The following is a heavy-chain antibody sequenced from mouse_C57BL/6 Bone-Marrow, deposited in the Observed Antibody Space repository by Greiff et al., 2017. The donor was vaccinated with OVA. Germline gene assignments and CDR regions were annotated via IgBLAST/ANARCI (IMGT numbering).Heavy chain of an antibody. J-gene: IGHJ1*03. CDR2: IYPGGGYT. D-gene: IGHD3-3*01. V-gene: IGHV1-63*01. Sequence: VQLQESGAELVRPGTSVKMSCKASGYTFTNYWIGWAKQRPGHGLEWIGDIYPGGGYTNYNEKFKGKATLTADKSSSTAYMQFSSLTSEDSAIDCCARWGRRGYFDVWGTGTTVTVSS. CDR1: GYTFTNYW. CDR3: ARWGRRGYFDV.